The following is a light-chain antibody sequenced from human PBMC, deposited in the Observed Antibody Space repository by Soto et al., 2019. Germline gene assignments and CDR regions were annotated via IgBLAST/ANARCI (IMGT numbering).Light chain of an antibody. CDR1: QTISNW. Sequence: DIQMTQSPSTLSASVGDRVTITCRASQTISNWLAWYQQRPGKAPNLLIYKASNLESGVSSRFSGSGSGTEFTLTISSLQPDDFATYYCQHYNSYPYTFGQGTKLEFK. CDR3: QHYNSYPYT. CDR2: KAS. V-gene: IGKV1-5*03. J-gene: IGKJ2*01.